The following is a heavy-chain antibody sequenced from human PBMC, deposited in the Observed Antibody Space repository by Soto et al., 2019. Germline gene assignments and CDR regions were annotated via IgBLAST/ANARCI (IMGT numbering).Heavy chain of an antibody. D-gene: IGHD3-10*01. CDR3: AARGDITMVRGVIWYYYYGMDV. CDR2: IIPIFGTA. J-gene: IGHJ6*02. V-gene: IGHV1-69*06. Sequence: SVKVSCKASGGTFRSYAISWVRQAPGQGLEWMGGIIPIFGTANYAQKFQGRVTITADKSTSTAYMELSSLRSEDTAVYYCAARGDITMVRGVIWYYYYGMDVWGQGTTVTVTS. CDR1: GGTFRSYA.